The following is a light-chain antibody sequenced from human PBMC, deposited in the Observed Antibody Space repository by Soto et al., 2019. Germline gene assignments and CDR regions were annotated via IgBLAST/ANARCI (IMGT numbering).Light chain of an antibody. CDR1: SSDVGGYNY. CDR3: TSFTSSITLV. Sequence: QSALTQPASVSGSPGQSITISCTGTSSDVGGYNYVSWYQQHPGKAPKLMIYEVNNRPSGVSNRFSGSKSGNTASLTISGLQAEDDADYYCTSFTSSITLVFGGGTKVTVL. J-gene: IGLJ3*02. CDR2: EVN. V-gene: IGLV2-14*01.